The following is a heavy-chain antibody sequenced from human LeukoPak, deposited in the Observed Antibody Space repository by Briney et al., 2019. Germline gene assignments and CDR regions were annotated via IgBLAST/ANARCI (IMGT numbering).Heavy chain of an antibody. CDR3: ARSYYYGSGTYYFDF. CDR1: GGSISGYY. D-gene: IGHD3-10*01. CDR2: ISYRGST. J-gene: IGHJ4*02. Sequence: SETLSLTCTVSGGSISGYYWSWIRQPPGKGLEWIGYISYRGSTNYNPSLKSRVTISVDTSKNQFSLKLSSVTAADTAVYYCARSYYYGSGTYYFDFWGQGTLVTVSS. V-gene: IGHV4-59*01.